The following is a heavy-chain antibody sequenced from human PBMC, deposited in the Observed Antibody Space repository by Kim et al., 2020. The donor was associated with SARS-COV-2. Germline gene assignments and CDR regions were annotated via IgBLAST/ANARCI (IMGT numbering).Heavy chain of an antibody. CDR1: GFTFSSYA. J-gene: IGHJ6*02. V-gene: IGHV3-30*04. Sequence: GGSLRLSCAASGFTFSSYAMHWVRQAPGKGLEWVAVISYDGSNKYYADSVKGRFTISRDNSKNTLYLQMNSLRAEDTAVYYCARDGGGSYYYYGMDVWGQGTTVTVSS. D-gene: IGHD1-26*01. CDR3: ARDGGGSYYYYGMDV. CDR2: ISYDGSNK.